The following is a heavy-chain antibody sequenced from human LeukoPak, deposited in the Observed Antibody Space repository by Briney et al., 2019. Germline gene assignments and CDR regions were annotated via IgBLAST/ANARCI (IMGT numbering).Heavy chain of an antibody. D-gene: IGHD6-13*01. Sequence: GGSLRLSCAASGFTFSNYNMNWVRQAPGKVLEWVSSITYSSTYIYYADSVKGRFTISRDNAKNSLYLQMNSLRAEDTAVYYCARDLMGIAYRGAFYYWGQGTLVTVSS. J-gene: IGHJ4*02. CDR3: ARDLMGIAYRGAFYY. V-gene: IGHV3-21*04. CDR1: GFTFSNYN. CDR2: ITYSSTYI.